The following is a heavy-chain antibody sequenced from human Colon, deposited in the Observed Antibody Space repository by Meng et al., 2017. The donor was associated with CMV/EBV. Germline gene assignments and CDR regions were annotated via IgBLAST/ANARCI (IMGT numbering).Heavy chain of an antibody. D-gene: IGHD3-3*01. Sequence: GESLKISCAASGFGFSGYWMHWARQAPGKGLVWTSRINNDGTNTIYADSVKGRFTISRDNAKNTLYLQMNTLRAEDTAVYYCVRENGVDASRGNRFDPRGQGTLVTVSS. J-gene: IGHJ5*02. CDR1: GFGFSGYW. CDR3: VRENGVDASRGNRFDP. CDR2: INNDGTNT. V-gene: IGHV3-74*01.